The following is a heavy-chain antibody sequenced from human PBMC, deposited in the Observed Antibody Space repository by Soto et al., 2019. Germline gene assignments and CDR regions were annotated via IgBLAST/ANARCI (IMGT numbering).Heavy chain of an antibody. D-gene: IGHD6-19*01. CDR2: ISPMVGMA. J-gene: IGHJ3*02. V-gene: IGHV1-69*10. CDR1: GGTFSSYG. CDR3: AREGYNSGRDPLDI. Sequence: VASVKVSCKAPGGTFSSYGISWVRQAPGQGLEWMGGISPMVGMANYAERFQGRVTITADESTSTAHMELRSLTSEDTATYYCAREGYNSGRDPLDIWGQGTMVTVSS.